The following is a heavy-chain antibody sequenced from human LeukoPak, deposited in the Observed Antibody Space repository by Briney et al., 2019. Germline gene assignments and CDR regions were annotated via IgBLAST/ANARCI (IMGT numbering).Heavy chain of an antibody. D-gene: IGHD7-27*01. CDR2: INSDGSST. CDR1: GFTLSSYW. J-gene: IGHJ4*02. CDR3: AKDINWASFES. Sequence: GGSLRLSCAASGFTLSSYWMHWVRQAPGKGLVWVSRINSDGSSTSYADSVKGRFTISRDNAKNTLYLQMNSLRAEDTALYYCAKDINWASFESWGQGTLVTVSS. V-gene: IGHV3-74*01.